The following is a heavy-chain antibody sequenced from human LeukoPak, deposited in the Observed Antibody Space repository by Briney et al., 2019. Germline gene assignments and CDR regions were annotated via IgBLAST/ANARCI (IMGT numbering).Heavy chain of an antibody. J-gene: IGHJ4*02. V-gene: IGHV3-23*01. D-gene: IGHD4-17*01. CDR1: GFTFSTYA. CDR2: ISGSGGST. CDR3: AKDNYGDYGGLFDY. Sequence: PGGSLRLSCAASGFTFSTYAMSWVRQAPGKGLEWVSAISGSGGSTYYADSVKGRFTISRDNSKNTLYLQMNSLRAEDTAVYYCAKDNYGDYGGLFDYWGQGTLVTVSS.